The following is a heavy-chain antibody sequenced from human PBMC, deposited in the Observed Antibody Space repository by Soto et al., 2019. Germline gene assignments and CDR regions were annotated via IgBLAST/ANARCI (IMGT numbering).Heavy chain of an antibody. D-gene: IGHD2-2*01. CDR2: ISYSGST. CDR3: ARGTSCQLTFDY. V-gene: IGHV4-59*01. Sequence: SETLSLTCTVSSDSISSYYWSWIRQPPGKRLEWIGYISYSGSTDYNPSLKSRVTISGDTSKKQFSLKVSSVTAADTAVYYCARGTSCQLTFDYWGQGTLVTVYS. CDR1: SDSISSYY. J-gene: IGHJ4*02.